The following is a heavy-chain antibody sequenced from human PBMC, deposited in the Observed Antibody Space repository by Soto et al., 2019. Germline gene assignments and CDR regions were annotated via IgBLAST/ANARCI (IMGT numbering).Heavy chain of an antibody. CDR3: ARAISGCGDYDPYYYYGMDV. Sequence: QVQLVESGGGLVKPGGSLRLSCAASGFTFSDYYMSWIRQAPGKGLEWVSYISSSSSYTNYADSVKGRVTISRDNAKNSLYLQMNSLRAEDTAVYYCARAISGCGDYDPYYYYGMDVWGQGTTVTVSS. V-gene: IGHV3-11*06. D-gene: IGHD4-17*01. CDR1: GFTFSDYY. J-gene: IGHJ6*02. CDR2: ISSSSSYT.